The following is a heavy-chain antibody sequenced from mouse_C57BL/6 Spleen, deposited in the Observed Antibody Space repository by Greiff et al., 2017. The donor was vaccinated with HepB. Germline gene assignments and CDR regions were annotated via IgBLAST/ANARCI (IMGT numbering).Heavy chain of an antibody. Sequence: VQLQQSGPELVKPGASVKISCKASGYAFSSSWMNWVKQRPGKGLEWIGRIYPGDGDTNYNGKFKGKATLTADKSSSTAYMQPSSLTSEDSAVYFCARSYYYGSSHWYFDVWGTGTTVTVSS. CDR2: IYPGDGDT. CDR3: ARSYYYGSSHWYFDV. J-gene: IGHJ1*03. CDR1: GYAFSSSW. V-gene: IGHV1-82*01. D-gene: IGHD1-1*01.